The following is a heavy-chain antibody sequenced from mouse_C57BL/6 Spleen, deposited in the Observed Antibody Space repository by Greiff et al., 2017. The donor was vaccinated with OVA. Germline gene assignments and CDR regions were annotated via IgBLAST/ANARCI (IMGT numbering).Heavy chain of an antibody. CDR1: GYTFTSYW. J-gene: IGHJ4*01. V-gene: IGHV1-55*01. CDR3: ARCGDYDPYAMDY. D-gene: IGHD2-4*01. Sequence: QVQLKQPGAELVKPGASVKMSCKASGYTFTSYWITWVKQRPGQGLEWIGDIYPGSGSTNYNEKFKSKATLTVDTSSSTAYMQLSSLTSEDSAVYYCARCGDYDPYAMDYWGQGTSVTVSS. CDR2: IYPGSGST.